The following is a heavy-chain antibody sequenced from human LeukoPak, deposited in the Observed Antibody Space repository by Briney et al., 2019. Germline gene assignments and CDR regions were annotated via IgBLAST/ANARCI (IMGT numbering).Heavy chain of an antibody. V-gene: IGHV1-46*01. CDR3: ARAIVVGYFDY. CDR2: INPSGGST. Sequence: ASVKVSCKASGYTFTSYYMHWVRQAPGQGLEWMGIINPSGGSTSYAQKFQGRVTMTRDMSTSTVYMELSSLRSEDTAVYYCARAIVVGYFDYWGQGTLVTVSS. D-gene: IGHD3-16*02. CDR1: GYTFTSYY. J-gene: IGHJ4*02.